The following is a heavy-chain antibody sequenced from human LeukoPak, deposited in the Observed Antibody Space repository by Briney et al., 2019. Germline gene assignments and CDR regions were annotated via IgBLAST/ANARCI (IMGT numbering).Heavy chain of an antibody. Sequence: SETLSLTCAVYGGFFSDFYWSWIRQTPGKGLEWIGEINHSGSTNYNPSLKSRVIISVDTSKSQSSLKLSSVTAADAALYYCARGGTTGPHMYGLDVWGPGTTATVSS. CDR3: ARGGTTGPHMYGLDV. V-gene: IGHV4-34*01. D-gene: IGHD1-1*01. CDR1: GGFFSDFY. J-gene: IGHJ6*02. CDR2: INHSGST.